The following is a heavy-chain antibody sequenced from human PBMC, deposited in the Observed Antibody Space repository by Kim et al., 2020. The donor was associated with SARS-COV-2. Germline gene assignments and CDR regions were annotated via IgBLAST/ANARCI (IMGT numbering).Heavy chain of an antibody. CDR1: GFTFDDYT. CDR2: ISWDGGST. Sequence: GGSLRLSCAASGFTFDDYTMHWVRQAPGKGLEWVSLISWDGGSTYYADSVKGRFTISRDNSKNSLYLQMNSLRTEDTALYYCAKEDYDSSKGGPIDYWGQGTLVTVSS. V-gene: IGHV3-43*01. J-gene: IGHJ4*02. D-gene: IGHD3-22*01. CDR3: AKEDYDSSKGGPIDY.